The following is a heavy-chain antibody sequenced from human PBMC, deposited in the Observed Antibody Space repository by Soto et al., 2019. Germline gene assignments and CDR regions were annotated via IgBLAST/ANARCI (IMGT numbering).Heavy chain of an antibody. J-gene: IGHJ4*02. CDR3: TRRRDWTAMDPLDY. V-gene: IGHV3-73*02. D-gene: IGHD5-18*01. CDR2: IRSKVNTYAT. CDR1: GFTFSDSA. Sequence: EVQLVESGGGLVQPGGSRKLSCAASGFTFSDSAMHWVRQASGKGLEWVGRIRSKVNTYATAYAASVKGRFTISRDDSMNTAYLQMNSLKTEDTAVYYCTRRRDWTAMDPLDYWGQGTLVTVSS.